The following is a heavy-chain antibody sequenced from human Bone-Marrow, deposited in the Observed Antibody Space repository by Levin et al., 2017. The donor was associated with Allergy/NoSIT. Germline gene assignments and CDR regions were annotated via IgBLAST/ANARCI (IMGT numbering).Heavy chain of an antibody. Sequence: GESLKISCQASGYTFTSYYIHWVRQAPGQGLEWMGMINPSGDTTSYAQKFQGRVTMTRDTSTSTVYMELSRLRSEDTAVYYCARSGSSSSPPRDYWGQGTLVTVSS. V-gene: IGHV1-46*01. CDR3: ARSGSSSSPPRDY. D-gene: IGHD2-2*01. CDR1: GYTFTSYY. J-gene: IGHJ4*02. CDR2: INPSGDTT.